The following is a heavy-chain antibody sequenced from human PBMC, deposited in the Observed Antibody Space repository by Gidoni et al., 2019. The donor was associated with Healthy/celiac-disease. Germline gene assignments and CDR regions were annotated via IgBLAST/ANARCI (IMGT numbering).Heavy chain of an antibody. CDR3: AKDQDIVVVVAATHELDY. CDR1: GCACSSYA. V-gene: IGHV3-23*01. J-gene: IGHJ4*02. D-gene: IGHD2-15*01. Sequence: EVHPLASGGGFVQPGGSLTRSCAASGCACSSYALSWVRQAPGKGLEWVSAISGSGGSTYYADSAKRRFTISRDNSKNTLYLQMNSLRAEETAVYYCAKDQDIVVVVAATHELDYWGQGTLVTVSS. CDR2: ISGSGGST.